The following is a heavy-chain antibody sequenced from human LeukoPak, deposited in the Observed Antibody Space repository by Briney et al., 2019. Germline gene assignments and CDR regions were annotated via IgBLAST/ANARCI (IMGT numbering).Heavy chain of an antibody. J-gene: IGHJ4*02. D-gene: IGHD2-15*01. Sequence: GGSLRLSCTASGFTFAAYGLTWVRQTPGKGLEWVGLIRSYTSGGTPESAPFVKGKFSISRDDSEDIAYLQINILKIEDTALYYCTTYRAYCSGGTCYRHLEYWGQGTLVTVSS. CDR1: GFTFAAYG. CDR3: TTYRAYCSGGTCYRHLEY. V-gene: IGHV3-49*04. CDR2: IRSYTSGGTP.